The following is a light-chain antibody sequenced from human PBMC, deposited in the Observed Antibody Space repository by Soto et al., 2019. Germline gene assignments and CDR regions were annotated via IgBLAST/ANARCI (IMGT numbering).Light chain of an antibody. V-gene: IGKV3-15*01. CDR1: QSVSSN. Sequence: ETVMPQSPATLSVSPGERATLSCRASQSVSSNLAWYQQKPGQAPRLLIYGASTRATGIPARFSGSGSGTEFTLTISSLQSEDFAVYYCQQYNDWPPLTFGGGTKVEI. CDR2: GAS. CDR3: QQYNDWPPLT. J-gene: IGKJ4*01.